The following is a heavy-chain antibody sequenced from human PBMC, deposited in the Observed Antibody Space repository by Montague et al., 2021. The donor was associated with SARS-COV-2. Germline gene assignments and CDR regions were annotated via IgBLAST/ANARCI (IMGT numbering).Heavy chain of an antibody. J-gene: IGHJ4*02. D-gene: IGHD6-19*01. V-gene: IGHV4-61*02. CDR1: GGSITSGSDY. CDR3: ARDIAVAGLFDY. Sequence: TLSLTCTVSGGSITSGSDYWTGCRRPAAQKRGWIGRTSTSGGTDYNPTPKSRVTISVDTSKNQFSLKLSSVTAADTAVYYCARDIAVAGLFDYWGQGTL. CDR2: TSTSGGT.